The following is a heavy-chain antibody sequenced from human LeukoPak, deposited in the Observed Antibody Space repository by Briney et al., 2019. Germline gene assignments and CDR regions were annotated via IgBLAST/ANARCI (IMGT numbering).Heavy chain of an antibody. CDR2: IYYSGRT. CDR1: GGSISSSSYY. Sequence: SETLSLTCTISGGSISSSSYYWGWIRQPPGKGLEWIGNIYYSGRTYYNPSLKSRVTISVDTSKNDFSLKLSSVTAADTAVYYCARLYYYDSSGPPLWGQGTMVAVSS. V-gene: IGHV4-39*02. D-gene: IGHD3-22*01. CDR3: ARLYYYDSSGPPL. J-gene: IGHJ4*02.